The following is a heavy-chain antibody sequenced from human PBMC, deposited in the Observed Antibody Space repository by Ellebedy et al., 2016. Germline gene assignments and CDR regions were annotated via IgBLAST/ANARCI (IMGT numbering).Heavy chain of an antibody. Sequence: SETLSLTCTVSGGPITNYYWSWIRQPPGKGLEWIGYINYNGNTNFNGSLRGRASISLDTSKNQFSLKVTSVTAADTAMYYCARGAEDFGGVNFDIWGQGTIVTASS. CDR3: ARGAEDFGGVNFDI. CDR1: GGPITNYY. V-gene: IGHV4-59*01. J-gene: IGHJ3*02. CDR2: INYNGNT. D-gene: IGHD4-23*01.